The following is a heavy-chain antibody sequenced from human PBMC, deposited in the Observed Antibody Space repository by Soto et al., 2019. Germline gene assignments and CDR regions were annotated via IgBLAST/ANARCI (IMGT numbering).Heavy chain of an antibody. CDR1: GGSFMSGSYS. CDR3: ARDFAYFDS. CDR2: VYHTGRT. Sequence: PSEILSLTCTVSGGSFMSGSYSWSWIRQPPGKGLEWIGYVYHTGRTSYNPSLKSRVSISMDTSKNQFSLNLDSVTAADTAVYFCARDFAYFDSWGQGTLVTVSS. J-gene: IGHJ4*02. D-gene: IGHD3-3*01. V-gene: IGHV4-61*01.